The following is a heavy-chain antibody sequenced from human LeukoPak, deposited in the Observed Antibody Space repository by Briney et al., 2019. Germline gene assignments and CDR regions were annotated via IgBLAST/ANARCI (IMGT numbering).Heavy chain of an antibody. D-gene: IGHD6-19*01. CDR2: IYTSGST. V-gene: IGHV4-61*02. CDR3: AREGYSSTS. J-gene: IGHJ4*02. CDR1: GGSISSGSYY. Sequence: SETLSLTCTVSGGSISSGSYYWSWIRQPAGKGLEWIGRIYTSGSTNYNPSLKSPVTISVDTSKNQFSLKLSSVTAADTAVYYCAREGYSSTSWGQGTLVTVSS.